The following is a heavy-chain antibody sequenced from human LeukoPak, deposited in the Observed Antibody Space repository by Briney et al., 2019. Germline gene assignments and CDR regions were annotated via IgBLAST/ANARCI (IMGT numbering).Heavy chain of an antibody. CDR3: VKSIFDSRGYFPFDY. CDR2: ISSSSSYI. J-gene: IGHJ4*02. Sequence: GGSLRLSCAASGFTFSSYSMNWVRQAPGKGLEWVSSISSSSSYIYYADSVKGRFTISRDNAKNSLYLQMNSLRAEDTAVYYCVKSIFDSRGYFPFDYWGQGTLVTVSS. D-gene: IGHD3-22*01. V-gene: IGHV3-21*01. CDR1: GFTFSSYS.